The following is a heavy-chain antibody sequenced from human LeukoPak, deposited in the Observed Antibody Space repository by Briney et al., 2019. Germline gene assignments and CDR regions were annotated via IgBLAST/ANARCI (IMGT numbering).Heavy chain of an antibody. Sequence: SVKVSCKASGGTFSSYAISWVRQAPGQGLERMGGIIPIFGTANYAQKFQGRVTITADESTSTAYMELSSLRSEDTAVYYCARDNHITIFGVVNPHNGFDYWGQGTLVTVSS. CDR1: GGTFSSYA. V-gene: IGHV1-69*13. CDR2: IIPIFGTA. J-gene: IGHJ4*02. CDR3: ARDNHITIFGVVNPHNGFDY. D-gene: IGHD3-3*01.